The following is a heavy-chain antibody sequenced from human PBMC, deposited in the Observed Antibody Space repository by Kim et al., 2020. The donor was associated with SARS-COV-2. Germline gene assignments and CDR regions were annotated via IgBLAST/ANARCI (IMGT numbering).Heavy chain of an antibody. D-gene: IGHD3-10*01. CDR1: GYTFTSYA. CDR2: INAGNGNT. J-gene: IGHJ6*03. V-gene: IGHV1-3*01. Sequence: ASVKVSCKASGYTFTSYAMHWVRQAPGQRLEWMGWINAGNGNTKYSQKFQGRVTITRDTSASTAYMELSSLRSEDMAVYYCARSFQLYYYYYYMDVWGKGTTVTVSS. CDR3: ARSFQLYYYYYYMDV.